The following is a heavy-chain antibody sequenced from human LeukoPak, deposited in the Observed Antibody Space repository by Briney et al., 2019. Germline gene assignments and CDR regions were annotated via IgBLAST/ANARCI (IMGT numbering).Heavy chain of an antibody. CDR1: GDSISSYY. D-gene: IGHD5-12*01. Sequence: PSETLSLACTVPGDSISSYYWSWLRQPPEKGLNWVGNIHYSGSTHYNRSLKGRFTISVDTSKNQVSLKLRSVTAADTAVYYCARTTEGYAGGPGYSYYYYIDVWGKGTTVTISS. CDR2: IHYSGST. J-gene: IGHJ6*03. V-gene: IGHV4-59*01. CDR3: ARTTEGYAGGPGYSYYYYIDV.